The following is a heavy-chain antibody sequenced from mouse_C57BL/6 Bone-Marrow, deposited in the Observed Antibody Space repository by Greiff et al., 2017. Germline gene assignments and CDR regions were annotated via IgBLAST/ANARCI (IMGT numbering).Heavy chain of an antibody. V-gene: IGHV1-69*01. Sequence: VQLQQPGAELVMPGASVKLSCKASGYTFTGYWMHWVKQRPGQGLEWIAKIDPSGSYTYYHEKFKGKSTFTGDKSSSTAYMQLSSLTSEDSAVYCWAREGDYYGSSAFAYWGQGTLVTVSA. CDR3: AREGDYYGSSAFAY. CDR2: IDPSGSYT. J-gene: IGHJ3*01. D-gene: IGHD1-1*01. CDR1: GYTFTGYW.